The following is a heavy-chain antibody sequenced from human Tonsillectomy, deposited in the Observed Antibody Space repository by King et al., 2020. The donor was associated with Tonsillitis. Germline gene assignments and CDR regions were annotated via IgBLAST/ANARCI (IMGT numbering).Heavy chain of an antibody. Sequence: VQLQESGPGLVKPSETLSLTCTVSGYSISSGFYCGWIRQPPGKGLEWIGSVYHSGTTYYNPSLESRVSISVDTSKNQFSLKLNSVTAADTAVYYCARDLFAGSSSYNWFDPWGQGTLVTVSS. CDR1: GYSISSGFY. CDR3: ARDLFAGSSSYNWFDP. V-gene: IGHV4-38-2*02. D-gene: IGHD6-6*01. J-gene: IGHJ5*02. CDR2: VYHSGTT.